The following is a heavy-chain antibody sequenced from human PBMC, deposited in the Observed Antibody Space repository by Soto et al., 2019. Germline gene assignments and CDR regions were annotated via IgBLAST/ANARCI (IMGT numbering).Heavy chain of an antibody. CDR1: GYTFTSYE. CDR2: ISPSDGST. V-gene: IGHV1-46*01. D-gene: IGHD5-12*01. CDR3: ARDRRHGYNTFDY. J-gene: IGHJ4*02. Sequence: ASVKVSCKASGYTFTSYEMYWVRQAPGQGLEWMGRISPSDGSTTYAQKFQGRVTMTRDTSTSTVYMELSSLRSEDTAVYYCARDRRHGYNTFDYWGQGTLVTFSS.